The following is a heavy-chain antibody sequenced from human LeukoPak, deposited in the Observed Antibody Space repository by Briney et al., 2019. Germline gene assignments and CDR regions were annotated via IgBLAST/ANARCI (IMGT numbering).Heavy chain of an antibody. CDR1: GFSFSNYA. J-gene: IGHJ4*02. CDR3: ARGGKQWRGGNYFDS. D-gene: IGHD6-19*01. V-gene: IGHV3-30*04. CDR2: ISYDGSHK. Sequence: PGGSLRLSCAASGFSFSNYAMHWVRQAPGKGLEWVAVISYDGSHKDYADSVKGRFTISRDNSKNTLYLQMNSLRAEDTAVYYCARGGKQWRGGNYFDSWGQGTLVAVSS.